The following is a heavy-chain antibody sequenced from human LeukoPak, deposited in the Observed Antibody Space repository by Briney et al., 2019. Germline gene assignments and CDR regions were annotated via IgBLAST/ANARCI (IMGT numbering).Heavy chain of an antibody. V-gene: IGHV5-51*01. D-gene: IGHD3-22*01. Sequence: GESLKISCKGSGYSFTNYWIGWVRQMLEKGLEWMGIIYLHDSDTRYSPSFQGQVTISADKSVSTAYLQWSSLKASDTAMYYCARLQYYYDTSGYYQDSRYYYMDVWGKGTTVTVSS. CDR1: GYSFTNYW. CDR3: ARLQYYYDTSGYYQDSRYYYMDV. CDR2: IYLHDSDT. J-gene: IGHJ6*03.